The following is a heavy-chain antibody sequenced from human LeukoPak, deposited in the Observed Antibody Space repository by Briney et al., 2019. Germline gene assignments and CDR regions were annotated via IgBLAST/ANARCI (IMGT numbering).Heavy chain of an antibody. CDR1: GFIFSDYY. J-gene: IGHJ5*02. Sequence: PGGSLRLSCAASGFIFSDYYMSWIRQAPGKGLEWVPYISSGGSTIYYADSVKGRFTISRDNAKNSLYLQMNSLRAEDTAVYYCAKGGSYYDFWSGYENWFDPWGQGTLVTVSS. CDR3: AKGGSYYDFWSGYENWFDP. V-gene: IGHV3-11*04. D-gene: IGHD3-3*01. CDR2: ISSGGSTI.